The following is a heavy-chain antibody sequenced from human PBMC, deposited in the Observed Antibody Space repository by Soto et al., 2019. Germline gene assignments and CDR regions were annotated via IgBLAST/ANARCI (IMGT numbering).Heavy chain of an antibody. CDR1: GFTFSSYW. Sequence: GGSLRLSCAASGFTFSSYWMSWVRQAPGKGLEWEANIKQDGSEKYYVDSVKGRFTISRDNAKNSLYLQMNSLRAEDTAVYYCARALLSSYFDYWGQGTLVTVSS. D-gene: IGHD2-21*01. J-gene: IGHJ4*02. V-gene: IGHV3-7*03. CDR2: IKQDGSEK. CDR3: ARALLSSYFDY.